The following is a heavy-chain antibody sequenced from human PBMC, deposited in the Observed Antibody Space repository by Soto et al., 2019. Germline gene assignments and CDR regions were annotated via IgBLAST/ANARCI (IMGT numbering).Heavy chain of an antibody. Sequence: PSETPSLPCAVYGGSFSGYYWSWIRQPPGKGLEWIGEINHSGSTNYNPSLKSRVTISVDTSKNQFSLKLSFETAADTAVYYCARGAPRITIFGVVIIAPATYYFDYWGQGTLVTVSS. V-gene: IGHV4-34*01. CDR3: ARGAPRITIFGVVIIAPATYYFDY. CDR2: INHSGST. D-gene: IGHD3-3*01. J-gene: IGHJ4*02. CDR1: GGSFSGYY.